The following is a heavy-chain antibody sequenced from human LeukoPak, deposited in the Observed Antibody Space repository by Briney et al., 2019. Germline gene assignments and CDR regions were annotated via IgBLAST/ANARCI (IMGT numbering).Heavy chain of an antibody. J-gene: IGHJ4*02. CDR1: GYSFSNYW. D-gene: IGHD6-13*01. CDR3: ARQGYNSTWDRYLAY. Sequence: GESLKISGKGSGYSFSNYWIGWVRQMPGKGLEWMGIIYPGDSDVRYSPSFQGQVTISADKSISTAYLQWSNLQASDTAMYYCARQGYNSTWDRYLAYWGQGTQVTVSS. V-gene: IGHV5-51*01. CDR2: IYPGDSDV.